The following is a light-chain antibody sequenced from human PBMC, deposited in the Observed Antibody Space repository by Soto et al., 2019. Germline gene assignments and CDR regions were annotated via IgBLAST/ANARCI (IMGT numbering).Light chain of an antibody. J-gene: IGLJ2*01. Sequence: QAVVTQPPSASGTPGQRVTISCSGSSSNIGSNYVCWYQQLPGTAPKLLIYRNNQRPSGVPDRFSGSKSGASASLAISGLRSEDEADYYCAAWDDSLSGPVVFGGGTKVTVL. V-gene: IGLV1-47*01. CDR1: SSNIGSNY. CDR3: AAWDDSLSGPVV. CDR2: RNN.